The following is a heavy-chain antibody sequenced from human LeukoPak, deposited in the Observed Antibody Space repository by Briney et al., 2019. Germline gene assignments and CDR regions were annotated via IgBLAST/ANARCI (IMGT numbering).Heavy chain of an antibody. V-gene: IGHV3-23*01. CDR3: AKGKGTAMVTYYFDY. CDR2: ISGSVGST. CDR1: GCTFSSYA. D-gene: IGHD5-18*01. Sequence: GGSLRLSCAASGCTFSSYAMSWVRQTPGKGLEWVSAISGSVGSTYYADSVRGRFTISRDTSKNTLYLQMNSLRAEDTAVYYCAKGKGTAMVTYYFDYWGQGTLVTVSS. J-gene: IGHJ4*02.